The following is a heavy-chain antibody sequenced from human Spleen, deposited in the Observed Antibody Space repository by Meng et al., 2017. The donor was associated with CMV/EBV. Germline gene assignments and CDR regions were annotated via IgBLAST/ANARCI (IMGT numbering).Heavy chain of an antibody. Sequence: ASGFTLACYDMSWVRQAPGNGLEWVSAIIWNGDIPGYADSVKGRFTISRDNAKKSLYLQMDSLRAEDTALYYCVRDKDWNDEEDFDYWGQGTLVTVSS. D-gene: IGHD1-1*01. CDR2: IIWNGDIP. CDR1: GFTLACYD. V-gene: IGHV3-20*03. CDR3: VRDKDWNDEEDFDY. J-gene: IGHJ4*02.